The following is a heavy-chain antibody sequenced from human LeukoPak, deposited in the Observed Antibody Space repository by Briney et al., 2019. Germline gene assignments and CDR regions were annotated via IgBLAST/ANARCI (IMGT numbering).Heavy chain of an antibody. V-gene: IGHV1-3*03. CDR3: AREGPRIAVAGTDAFDI. CDR1: GYTFTSYA. J-gene: IGHJ3*02. CDR2: INAGNGNT. Sequence: ASVKVSCKASGYTFTSYAMHWVRQAPGQRLEWMGRINAGNGNTKYSQEFQGRVTITRDTSASTAYMELSSLRSEDTAIYYCAREGPRIAVAGTDAFDIWGQGTMVTVSS. D-gene: IGHD6-19*01.